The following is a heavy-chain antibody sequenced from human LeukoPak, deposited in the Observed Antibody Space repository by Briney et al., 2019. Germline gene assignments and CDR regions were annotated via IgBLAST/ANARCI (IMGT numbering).Heavy chain of an antibody. CDR2: IYSGGST. Sequence: GGSLRLSCAASGFTVSSNYMSWVRQAPGKGLEWVSVIYSGGSTYYADSVKGRFTISRDNSKNTLYLQMNSLRAEDTAVYYCARIPGSYGPYYFDYSGQGTLVTVSS. J-gene: IGHJ4*02. CDR1: GFTVSSNY. D-gene: IGHD1-26*01. CDR3: ARIPGSYGPYYFDY. V-gene: IGHV3-53*01.